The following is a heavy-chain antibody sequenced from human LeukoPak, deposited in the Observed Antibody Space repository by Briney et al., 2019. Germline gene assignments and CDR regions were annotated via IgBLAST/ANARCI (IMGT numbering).Heavy chain of an antibody. CDR2: ISYDGSNK. CDR1: GFTFSSYV. J-gene: IGHJ4*02. V-gene: IGHV3-30*04. Sequence: GGSLRLSCAASGFTFSSYVMHWVRQAPGKGLEWVAVISYDGSNKYYADSVKGRFTISRDNSKNTLYLQMNSLRAEDTAVYYCARDRGPTIFSLPGYWGQGTLVTVSS. CDR3: ARDRGPTIFSLPGY. D-gene: IGHD3-9*01.